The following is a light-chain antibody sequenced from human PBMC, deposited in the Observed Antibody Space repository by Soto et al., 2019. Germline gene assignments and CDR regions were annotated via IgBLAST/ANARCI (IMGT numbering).Light chain of an antibody. V-gene: IGKV3-20*01. CDR2: AAS. Sequence: EIVLTQSPGTLSLSPGERATLSCRASQSISSSYLAWYQQKPGQAPRLLIFAASSGATGIPDRFSGSGSGTDFTLTISRLEPEDFAVYYCQQYGSSPYTFGQGTKLEIK. J-gene: IGKJ2*01. CDR1: QSISSSY. CDR3: QQYGSSPYT.